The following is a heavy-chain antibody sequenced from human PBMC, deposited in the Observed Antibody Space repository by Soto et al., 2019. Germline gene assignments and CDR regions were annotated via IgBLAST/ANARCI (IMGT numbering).Heavy chain of an antibody. CDR1: GFTFSNYI. Sequence: PLVESGGGVVQPGRSLRLSCAASGFTFSNYIMHWVRQAPGKGLEWVAFISYDGSNKDYADSVKGRFTISRDNSKNTLYLQLSSLRPEDTAVYYCAGGDTYYAMGVWGQGTTVTVSS. CDR3: AGGDTYYAMGV. D-gene: IGHD5-18*01. V-gene: IGHV3-30-3*01. CDR2: ISYDGSNK. J-gene: IGHJ6*02.